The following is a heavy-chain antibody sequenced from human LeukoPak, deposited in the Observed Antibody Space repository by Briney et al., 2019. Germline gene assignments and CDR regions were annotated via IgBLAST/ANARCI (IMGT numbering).Heavy chain of an antibody. D-gene: IGHD6-19*01. J-gene: IGHJ4*02. Sequence: SETLSLTCAVYGGSFSGYYWSWIRQPPGKGLEWIGEINHSGSTNYNPSLKSRVTMSVDTSKNQFSLKLSSVTAADTAVYYCARFKRAGGWSYFDYWGQGTLVTVSS. CDR3: ARFKRAGGWSYFDY. V-gene: IGHV4-34*01. CDR2: INHSGST. CDR1: GGSFSGYY.